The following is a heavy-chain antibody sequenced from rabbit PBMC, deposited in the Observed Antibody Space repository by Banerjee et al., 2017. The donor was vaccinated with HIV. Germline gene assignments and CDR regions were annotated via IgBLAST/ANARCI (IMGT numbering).Heavy chain of an antibody. CDR1: GFTLSSGYW. CDR3: VRDLSTVTGWNFGL. CDR2: ISTGDGIT. D-gene: IGHD2-1*01. J-gene: IGHJ6*01. Sequence: QEQLEESGGDLVKPEGSLTLTCTASGFTLSSGYWMCWVRQAPGKGLEWIGCISTGDGITFYAKSVKGRFTISSNTNQNTVSLQMTSLTTADTATYFCVRDLSTVTGWNFGLWGQGTLVTVS. V-gene: IGHV1S45*01.